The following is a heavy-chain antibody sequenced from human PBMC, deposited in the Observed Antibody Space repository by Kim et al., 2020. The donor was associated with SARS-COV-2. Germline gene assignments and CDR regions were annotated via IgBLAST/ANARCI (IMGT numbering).Heavy chain of an antibody. CDR2: INHSGST. CDR3: ARKYYDSSGYYPDAFDI. CDR1: GGSFSGYY. V-gene: IGHV4-34*01. J-gene: IGHJ3*02. D-gene: IGHD3-22*01. Sequence: SETLSLTCAVYGGSFSGYYWSWIRQPPGKGLEWIGEINHSGSTNYNPSLKSRVTISVDTSKNQFSLKLSSVTAADTAVYYCARKYYDSSGYYPDAFDIWG.